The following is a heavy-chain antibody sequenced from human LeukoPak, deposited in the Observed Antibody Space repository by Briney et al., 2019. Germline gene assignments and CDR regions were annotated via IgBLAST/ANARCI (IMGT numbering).Heavy chain of an antibody. CDR2: ISSSSSYI. V-gene: IGHV3-21*04. J-gene: IGHJ5*02. D-gene: IGHD6-13*01. Sequence: PGGSLRLSCAASGFTFSSYSMNWVRQAPGKGLEWVSSISSSSSYIYYADSVKGRFTISRDNAKNSLYLQMNSLRAEDTAVYYCAKDSSSWYGYNCFDPWGQGTLVTVSS. CDR1: GFTFSSYS. CDR3: AKDSSSWYGYNCFDP.